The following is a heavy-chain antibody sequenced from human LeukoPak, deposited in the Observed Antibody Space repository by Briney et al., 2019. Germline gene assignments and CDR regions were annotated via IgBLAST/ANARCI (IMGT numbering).Heavy chain of an antibody. CDR2: ISSSSSYI. Sequence: GGSLRLSCSASGFTFSSYSMNWVRQAPGKGLEWVSSISSSSSYIYYADSVKGRFTISRDNAKNSLYLQMNSLRAEDTAVYYCARDGIRDIGPSEYWGQAALVTVSS. J-gene: IGHJ4*02. CDR3: ARDGIRDIGPSEY. D-gene: IGHD2-15*01. CDR1: GFTFSSYS. V-gene: IGHV3-21*01.